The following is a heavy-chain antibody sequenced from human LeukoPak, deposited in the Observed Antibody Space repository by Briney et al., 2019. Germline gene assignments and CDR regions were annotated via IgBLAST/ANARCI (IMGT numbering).Heavy chain of an antibody. CDR1: GFTFSSYA. Sequence: GGSLRLSCAAAGFTFSSYAMHWVRQAPGKGREWVAVISYDGSNKYYADSVKGRFTISRDNSKNTLYLQMNSLRAEDTAVYYCARWKQGIRWFGGGDAFDIWGQGTMVTVSS. V-gene: IGHV3-30-3*01. CDR2: ISYDGSNK. J-gene: IGHJ3*02. D-gene: IGHD3-10*01. CDR3: ARWKQGIRWFGGGDAFDI.